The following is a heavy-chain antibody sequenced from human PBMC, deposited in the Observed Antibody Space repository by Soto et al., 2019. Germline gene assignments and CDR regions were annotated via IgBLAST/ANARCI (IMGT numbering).Heavy chain of an antibody. Sequence: GASVKVSCKASGYTFTSYGISWVRQAPGQGLEWMGWISAYNGNTNYAQKLQGRVTMTTDTSTSTAYMELRSLRSDDTAVYYCARDPAVLERRFPWFDTWGQGTLVTVSS. CDR3: ARDPAVLERRFPWFDT. D-gene: IGHD1-1*01. CDR1: GYTFTSYG. V-gene: IGHV1-18*01. CDR2: ISAYNGNT. J-gene: IGHJ5*02.